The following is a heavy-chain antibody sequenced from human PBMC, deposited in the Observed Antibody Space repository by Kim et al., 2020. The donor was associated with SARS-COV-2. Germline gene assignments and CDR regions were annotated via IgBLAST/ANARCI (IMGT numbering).Heavy chain of an antibody. V-gene: IGHV3-33*05. CDR2: ISYDGSNK. CDR1: GFTFSSYG. Sequence: GGSLRLSCAASGFTFSSYGMHWVRQAPGKGLEWVAVISYDGSNKYYADSVKGRFTISRDNSKNTLYLQMNSLRAEDTAVYYCARDTISCGMDVWGQGTT. D-gene: IGHD3-3*01. CDR3: ARDTISCGMDV. J-gene: IGHJ6*02.